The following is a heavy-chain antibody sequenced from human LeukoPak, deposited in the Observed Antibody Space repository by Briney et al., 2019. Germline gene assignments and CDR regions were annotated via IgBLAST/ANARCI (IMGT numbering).Heavy chain of an antibody. CDR3: ARAPMVRGVMSYFDY. CDR1: GGSISSGSYY. Sequence: PSQALSLTCTVSGGSISSGSYYWSWIRQPAGKGLEWIGRIYTSGSTNYNPSLKSRVTMSVDTSKNQFSLKLSSVTAADTAVYYCARAPMVRGVMSYFDYWGQGTLVTVSS. J-gene: IGHJ4*02. CDR2: IYTSGST. D-gene: IGHD3-10*01. V-gene: IGHV4-61*02.